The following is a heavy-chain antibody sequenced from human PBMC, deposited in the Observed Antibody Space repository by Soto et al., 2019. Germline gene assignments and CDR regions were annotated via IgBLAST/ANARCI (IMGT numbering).Heavy chain of an antibody. V-gene: IGHV3-30*18. CDR3: VKGGVNHYYGMDV. CDR1: GFTFSSYG. J-gene: IGHJ6*02. D-gene: IGHD2-21*01. CDR2: ISYDGSNK. Sequence: QVQLVESGGGVVQPGRSLRLSCAASGFTFSSYGMHWVRQAPGKGLEWVAVISYDGSNKYYADSVKGRFTISRDNSKNTLYLVMNSVRAEDRAVYYFVKGGVNHYYGMDVWGQGTTVTLSS.